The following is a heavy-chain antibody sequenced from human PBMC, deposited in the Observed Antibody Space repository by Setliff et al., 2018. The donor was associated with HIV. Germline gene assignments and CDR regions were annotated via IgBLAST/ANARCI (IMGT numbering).Heavy chain of an antibody. V-gene: IGHV3-15*01. CDR3: ARDFSYGYFFYGMDV. CDR2: IKNKINGETT. D-gene: IGHD5-18*01. J-gene: IGHJ6*02. Sequence: GGSLRLSCAASGFSFSYAWMSWVRQAPGKGLEWVGRIKNKINGETTDYATSVKGRFTLSRDDSKNTPYLQMNSLKTEDTAVYYCARDFSYGYFFYGMDVWGQGTTVTVSS. CDR1: GFSFSYAW.